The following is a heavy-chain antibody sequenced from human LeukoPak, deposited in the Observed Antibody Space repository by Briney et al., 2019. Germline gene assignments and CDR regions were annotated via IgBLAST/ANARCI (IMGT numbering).Heavy chain of an antibody. J-gene: IGHJ4*02. D-gene: IGHD4-17*01. V-gene: IGHV4-61*01. CDR3: ASYVIEYGAFDY. CDR1: GGSVSSGRYY. CDR2: IYYSGST. Sequence: KPSETLSLTCTVSGGSVSSGRYYWSWIRQPPGKGLEWIGYIYYSGSTNYNPSLKSRVTISEDTSKNQFSLKLNSVTAADTAMYYCASYVIEYGAFDYWGQGTLVTVSS.